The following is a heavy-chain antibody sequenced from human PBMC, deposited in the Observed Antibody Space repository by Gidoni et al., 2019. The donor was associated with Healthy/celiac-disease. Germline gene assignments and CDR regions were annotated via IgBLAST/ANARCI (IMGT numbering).Heavy chain of an antibody. Sequence: QVQLVESGGGVVQPGRSLRLSCAASGFTFSSYAMHWVRQAPGKGLEWVAVISYDGSNKYYADSVKGRFTISRDNSKNTLYLQMNSLRAEDTAVYYCARDRGGQLDVWGQGTTVTVSS. CDR1: GFTFSSYA. CDR3: ARDRGGQLDV. V-gene: IGHV3-30*01. D-gene: IGHD6-13*01. CDR2: ISYDGSNK. J-gene: IGHJ6*02.